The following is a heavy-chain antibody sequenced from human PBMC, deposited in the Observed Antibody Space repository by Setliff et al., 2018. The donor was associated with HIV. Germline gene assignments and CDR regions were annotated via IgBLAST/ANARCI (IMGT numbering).Heavy chain of an antibody. J-gene: IGHJ5*02. CDR1: GGSISRNSYF. Sequence: SETLSLTCTVSGGSISRNSYFWAWLRQRAGQGLEGIGYIQYNGRVADSGKTYYSTSLKSRVTISVDSSKNHFSLTLSSVTAAATAVYYCASGLAYYSENTDSYYVRAGGDPCGPITLVTVSS. CDR3: ASGLAYYSENTDSYYVRAGGDP. V-gene: IGHV4-31*03. CDR2: IQYNGRVADSGKT. D-gene: IGHD3-22*01.